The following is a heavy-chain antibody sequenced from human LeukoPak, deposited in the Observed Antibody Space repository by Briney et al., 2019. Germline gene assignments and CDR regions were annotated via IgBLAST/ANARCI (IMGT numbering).Heavy chain of an antibody. V-gene: IGHV6-1*01. CDR1: GDSVSSNSAA. Sequence: SQNLSLTCAISGDSVSSNSAAWNWIRQSPSRGLEWLGRTYYRSKWYNDYAVSVKSRITINPDTSKNQFSLQLNSVTPEDTAVYYCAKAPARGGWYSEDAFDIWGQGTMVTVSS. CDR2: TYYRSKWYN. CDR3: AKAPARGGWYSEDAFDI. J-gene: IGHJ3*02. D-gene: IGHD6-19*01.